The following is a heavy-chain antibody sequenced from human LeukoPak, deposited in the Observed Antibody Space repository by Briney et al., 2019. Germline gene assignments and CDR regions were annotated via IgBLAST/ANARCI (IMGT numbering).Heavy chain of an antibody. V-gene: IGHV3-23*01. CDR3: AKCGNSGCHLIDY. CDR1: GFTFRSYE. D-gene: IGHD5-12*01. CDR2: ISGRTGGT. Sequence: GGSLRLSCVVSGFTFRSYEMIWVRQAPGKGLEWVSAISGRTGGTYYADSVKGRFTISRDNSKSTLYLQMDSLRAEDTAVYYCAKCGNSGCHLIDYWGQGTLVTVSS. J-gene: IGHJ4*02.